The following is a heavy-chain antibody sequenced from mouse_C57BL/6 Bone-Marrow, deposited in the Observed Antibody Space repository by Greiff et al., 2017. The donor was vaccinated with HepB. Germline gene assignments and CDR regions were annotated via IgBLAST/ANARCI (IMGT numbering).Heavy chain of an antibody. CDR2: INPSTGGT. J-gene: IGHJ3*01. V-gene: IGHV1-43*01. CDR1: GYSFTGYY. Sequence: VQLQQSGPELVKPGASVKISCKASGYSFTGYYMHWVKQSSEKSLEWIGEINPSTGGTSYNQKFKGKATLTVDKSSSTAYMQLKSLTSEDSAVYYCARESLRRPFFFAYWGQGTLVTVSA. CDR3: ARESLRRPFFFAY. D-gene: IGHD1-2*01.